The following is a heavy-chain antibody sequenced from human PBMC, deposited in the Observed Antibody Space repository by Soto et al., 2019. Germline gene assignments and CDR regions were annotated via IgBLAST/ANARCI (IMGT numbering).Heavy chain of an antibody. CDR1: GGSMNDDY. V-gene: IGHV4-4*07. Sequence: PSETLSLTCTVSGGSMNDDYWTWIRQPAGKGLEWIGRIYSSGSTRYNPSLKSRVSMSVDTSKNQLSLNLISVTAEDTAVYYCTTFAGMVIDDMDVGGQDITLTLS. D-gene: IGHD3-3*01. CDR3: TTFAGMVIDDMDV. CDR2: IYSSGST. J-gene: IGHJ6*02.